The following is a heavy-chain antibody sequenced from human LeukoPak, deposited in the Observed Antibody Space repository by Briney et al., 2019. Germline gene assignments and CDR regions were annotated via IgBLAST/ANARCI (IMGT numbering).Heavy chain of an antibody. CDR2: IYPGDSDT. Sequence: GESLKISCKGSGYSFTSYWIGWVRPMPGKGLEWMGIIYPGDSDTRYSPSFQGQVTISADKSISTAYLKWSSLKASDTAMYYCATYYYDSSGYSGAFDIWGQGTMVTVSS. J-gene: IGHJ3*02. V-gene: IGHV5-51*01. CDR1: GYSFTSYW. CDR3: ATYYYDSSGYSGAFDI. D-gene: IGHD3-22*01.